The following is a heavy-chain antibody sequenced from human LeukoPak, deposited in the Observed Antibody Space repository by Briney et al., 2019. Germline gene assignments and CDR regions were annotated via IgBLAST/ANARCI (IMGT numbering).Heavy chain of an antibody. CDR2: IKQDGSEK. CDR1: GFTFSSYW. Sequence: PGGSLGLSCAASGFTFSSYWMSWVRQAPGKGLEWVANIKQDGSEKYYVDSVKGRFTISRDNAKNSLYLQMNSLRAEDTAVYYCARDYRGYRAPYYFDYWGQGTLVTVSS. V-gene: IGHV3-7*01. CDR3: ARDYRGYRAPYYFDY. J-gene: IGHJ4*02. D-gene: IGHD2-15*01.